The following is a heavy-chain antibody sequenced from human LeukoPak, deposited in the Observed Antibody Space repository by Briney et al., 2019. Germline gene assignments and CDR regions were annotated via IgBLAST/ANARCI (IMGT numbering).Heavy chain of an antibody. Sequence: SETLSLTCAVYGGSFSGYYWSWIRQPPGKGLEWIGEINHSGSTNYNPSLKSRVTISVDTSKNQFSLELSSVTAADTAVYYCARSSPSYYDSSGYYYVADYFDYWGQGTLVTVSS. CDR1: GGSFSGYY. CDR3: ARSSPSYYDSSGYYYVADYFDY. CDR2: INHSGST. J-gene: IGHJ4*02. V-gene: IGHV4-34*01. D-gene: IGHD3-22*01.